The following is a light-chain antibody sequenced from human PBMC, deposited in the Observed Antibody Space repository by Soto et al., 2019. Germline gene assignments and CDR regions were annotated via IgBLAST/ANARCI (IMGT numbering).Light chain of an antibody. CDR1: QSVSSSY. CDR2: GAS. V-gene: IGKV3D-20*02. Sequence: EIVLTQSPGTLSLSPGERATLSCRASQSVSSSYLAWYQQTPGQAPRLLIYGASSRATGIPARFSGSGSGTDFTLTISSLEPEDFAVYYCQQRSNWPRAVTFGQGTRLEI. J-gene: IGKJ5*01. CDR3: QQRSNWPRAVT.